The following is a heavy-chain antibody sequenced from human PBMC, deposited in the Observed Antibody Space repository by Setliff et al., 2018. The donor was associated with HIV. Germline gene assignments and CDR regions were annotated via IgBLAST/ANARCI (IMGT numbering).Heavy chain of an antibody. Sequence: SETLSLTCSVSGVSVGSGDYYWHWTRQHPGKALEWIGYIFHSGDTYYNPSLKSRISMSVDTSKNQFSLELTSLTAADTAVYYCATRPRIAARPFDYWGQGMLVTVSS. J-gene: IGHJ4*02. V-gene: IGHV4-31*03. D-gene: IGHD6-6*01. CDR1: GVSVGSGDYY. CDR3: ATRPRIAARPFDY. CDR2: IFHSGDT.